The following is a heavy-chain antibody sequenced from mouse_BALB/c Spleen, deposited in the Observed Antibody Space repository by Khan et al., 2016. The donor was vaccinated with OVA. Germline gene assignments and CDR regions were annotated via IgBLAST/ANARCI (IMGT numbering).Heavy chain of an antibody. CDR2: ISNSGST. D-gene: IGHD3-3*01. Sequence: EVKLHESGPGLVKPSQSLSLTCTVTGYSITSGYGWNWIRKFPGNKLEWMGYISNSGSTNYNPSLKSRISITRDTSKNQFFLQLNSVTTEDTATYYCARTARIKYWGQGTTLTVSS. CDR3: ARTARIKY. J-gene: IGHJ2*01. V-gene: IGHV3-2*02. CDR1: GYSITSGYG.